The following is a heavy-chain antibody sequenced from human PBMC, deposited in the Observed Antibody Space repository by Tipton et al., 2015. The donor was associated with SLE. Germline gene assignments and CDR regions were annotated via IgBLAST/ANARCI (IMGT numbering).Heavy chain of an antibody. CDR1: GGSVSSGSYY. CDR2: IYTSGST. Sequence: TLSLTCTVSGGSVSSGSYYWSWIRQPAGKGLEWIGQIYTSGSTRYNPSLNGRVTISVDTSKNQLSLKLTSVTAADTSVYYCARGAKERITLVRVRPYYFDYWGQGSLVTVSS. CDR3: ARGAKERITLVRVRPYYFDY. J-gene: IGHJ4*01. V-gene: IGHV4-61*09. D-gene: IGHD3-10*01.